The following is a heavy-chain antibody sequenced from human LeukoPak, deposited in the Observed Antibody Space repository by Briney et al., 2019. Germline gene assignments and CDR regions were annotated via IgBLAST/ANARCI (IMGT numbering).Heavy chain of an antibody. V-gene: IGHV3-30-3*01. J-gene: IGHJ4*02. Sequence: GGSLRLSCAASGFTFSTFAMHWVRQAPGKGLERVAVISYDGNNEYNADSVKGRFTISRDNSKNTLYLQMNSLRVEDTAVYYCARVNSNNFDYWGQGTLVTVSS. CDR1: GFTFSTFA. CDR3: ARVNSNNFDY. D-gene: IGHD1/OR15-1a*01. CDR2: ISYDGNNE.